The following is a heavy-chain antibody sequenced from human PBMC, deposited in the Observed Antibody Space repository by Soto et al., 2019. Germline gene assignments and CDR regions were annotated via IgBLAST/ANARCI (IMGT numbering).Heavy chain of an antibody. CDR1: GYTFTSYG. CDR2: ISAYNGNT. CDR3: ARNGSLTGYCSCKICYIAR. D-gene: IGHD2-2*01. Sequence: QVQLVQSGAEVKKPGASVKVSCKASGYTFTSYGISWVRQAPGQGLEWMGWISAYNGNTNYAQKFQGRVTMTTETAMTTAYMELRGQRSDETAVYYCARNGSLTGYCSCKICYIARWGQGTLVTLSS. J-gene: IGHJ5*02. V-gene: IGHV1-18*01.